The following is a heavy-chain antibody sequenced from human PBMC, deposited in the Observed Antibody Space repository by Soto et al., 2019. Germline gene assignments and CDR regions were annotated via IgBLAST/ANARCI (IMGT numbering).Heavy chain of an antibody. CDR1: GFTFSTYV. J-gene: IGHJ6*02. CDR2: ISFDGNSK. Sequence: GGSLRLSCAASGFTFSTYVMHWVRQAPGKGLEWVAAISFDGNSKYYADSVKGRFTISRDNSRNTLYLQMSSLRAEDTAVYYCASPATGDYYGSGRAYYYYGVDVWGQGTTVTVSS. D-gene: IGHD3-10*01. CDR3: ASPATGDYYGSGRAYYYYGVDV. V-gene: IGHV3-30*03.